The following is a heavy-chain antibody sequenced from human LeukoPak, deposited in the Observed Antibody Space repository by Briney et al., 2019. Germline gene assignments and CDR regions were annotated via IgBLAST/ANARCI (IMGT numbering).Heavy chain of an antibody. CDR3: ARDTPTLDV. V-gene: IGHV4-59*11. Sequence: SETLSLTCTVSGGSFSSHYWSWIRQPPGKGLEWIGYIYYSGSTNYNPSLKSRVTISVDTSKNQFSLKLSSVTAADTAVYYCARDTPTLDVWGKGTTVTVSS. CDR1: GGSFSSHY. CDR2: IYYSGST. J-gene: IGHJ6*04.